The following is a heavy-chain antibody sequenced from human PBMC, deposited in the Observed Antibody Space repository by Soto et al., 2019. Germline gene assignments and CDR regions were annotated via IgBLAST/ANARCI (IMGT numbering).Heavy chain of an antibody. CDR1: GFTFSSYG. CDR3: APHLYRDSYHLHHYYYGMLF. CDR2: IWYDGSNQ. V-gene: IGHV3-33*01. J-gene: IGHJ6*02. D-gene: IGHD1-26*01. Sequence: QVQLVESGGGVVQPGRSLRLSCAASGFTFSSYGMHWVRQAPGKGLEWVAVIWYDGSNQYYADSVEGRFTSSRDNSKNTLYLNMAGPTSEDTAVYYCAPHLYRDSYHLHHYYYGMLFSGQGATVPVSS.